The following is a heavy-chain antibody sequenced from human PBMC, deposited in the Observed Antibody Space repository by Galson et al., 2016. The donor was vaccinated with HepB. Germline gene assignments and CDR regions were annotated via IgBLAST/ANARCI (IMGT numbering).Heavy chain of an antibody. Sequence: SVKVSCKASGYTFSNYDINWVRQAPGQGPEGMAWMNPKSGNTGHAQSFKARVTMTRDTSISTAYMELYSLTSEDTAVYFCARGGTLPKTNLYGMDVWGQGTTVTVSS. D-gene: IGHD2-8*01. J-gene: IGHJ6*02. V-gene: IGHV1-8*01. CDR1: GYTFSNYD. CDR2: MNPKSGNT. CDR3: ARGGTLPKTNLYGMDV.